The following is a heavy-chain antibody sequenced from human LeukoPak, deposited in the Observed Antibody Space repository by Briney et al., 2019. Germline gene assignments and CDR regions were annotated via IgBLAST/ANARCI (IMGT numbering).Heavy chain of an antibody. Sequence: ASVKLSCKVSGYTLTELSMHWVRHAPGKGLEWMGGFDPEDGETIYAQKFQGRVTMTEDTSTDTAYMELSSLRSEDTAVYYCATDSTYYYMDVWGKGTTVTVSS. CDR1: GYTLTELS. CDR3: ATDSTYYYMDV. V-gene: IGHV1-24*01. J-gene: IGHJ6*03. D-gene: IGHD2-2*01. CDR2: FDPEDGET.